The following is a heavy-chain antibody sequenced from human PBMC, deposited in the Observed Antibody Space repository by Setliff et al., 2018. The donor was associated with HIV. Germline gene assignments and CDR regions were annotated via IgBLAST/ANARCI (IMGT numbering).Heavy chain of an antibody. J-gene: IGHJ5*02. Sequence: SETLSLTCTVSGGSISGGGYYWTWIRQYPGRGLEWIGYIYYSGTAYYKPSLRSRVTISVDTSMNQFSLNLNSVTAADTAVYYCARGPKISVTYSNYARDNWFDPWGQGTLVTVSS. CDR1: GGSISGGGYY. CDR3: ARGPKISVTYSNYARDNWFDP. V-gene: IGHV4-31*03. D-gene: IGHD4-4*01. CDR2: IYYSGTA.